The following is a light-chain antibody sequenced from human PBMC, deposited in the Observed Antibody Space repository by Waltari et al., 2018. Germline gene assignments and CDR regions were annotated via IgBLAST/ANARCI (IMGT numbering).Light chain of an antibody. J-gene: IGKJ4*01. CDR2: GAS. Sequence: DVQMTQSPSSLSSSVGDTVTITCRASQDITDSLAWYQQKPGKAPKLLIYGASNLYSGVPSRFSGSGTGTDFTLTISSLQHEDFAVYYCQQRDSYPLTFGGGTKVEIK. V-gene: IGKV1-9*01. CDR3: QQRDSYPLT. CDR1: QDITDS.